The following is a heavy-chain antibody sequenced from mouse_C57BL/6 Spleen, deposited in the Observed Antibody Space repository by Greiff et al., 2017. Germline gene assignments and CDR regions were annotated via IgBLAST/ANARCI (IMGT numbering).Heavy chain of an antibody. J-gene: IGHJ4*01. CDR3: ARRIYYGSVYYAMDY. V-gene: IGHV1-82*01. Sequence: QVQLKESGPELVKPGASVKISCKASGYAFSSSWMNWVKQRPGKGLEWIGRIYPGDGDTNYNGKFKGKATLTADKSSSTAYMQLSSLTSEDSAVYFCARRIYYGSVYYAMDYWGQGTSVTVSS. CDR1: GYAFSSSW. D-gene: IGHD1-1*01. CDR2: IYPGDGDT.